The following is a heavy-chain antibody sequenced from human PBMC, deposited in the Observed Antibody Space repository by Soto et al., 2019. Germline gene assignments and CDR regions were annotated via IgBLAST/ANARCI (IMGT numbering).Heavy chain of an antibody. J-gene: IGHJ4*02. Sequence: QVQLVQSGTEVKKPGSSVKVSCKASGDTFSFYTINWVRQAPGLGLEWVGRINPIVSMSNYAQKFQGRVSMTADKSTSTADRELRSLRSDDTAMYFCAASYGSGYRAFDYWGQGALVTVSS. CDR3: AASYGSGYRAFDY. CDR2: INPIVSMS. CDR1: GDTFSFYT. V-gene: IGHV1-69*02. D-gene: IGHD3-10*01.